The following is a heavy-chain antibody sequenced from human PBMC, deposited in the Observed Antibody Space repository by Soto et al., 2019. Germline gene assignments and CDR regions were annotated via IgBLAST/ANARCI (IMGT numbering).Heavy chain of an antibody. CDR2: IYYSWST. V-gene: IGHV4-39*01. D-gene: IGHD3-3*01. J-gene: IGHJ5*02. CDR1: GGSISSSSYY. Sequence: SETLSLTCTVSGGSISSSSYYWGWIRQPPGKGLEWIGSIYYSWSTYYNPFLKSRVTISVDTSKNQFSLKLSSVTAAYTAVYCCARQNDFWSGYYLFGWFDPWGQGTLVTVSS. CDR3: ARQNDFWSGYYLFGWFDP.